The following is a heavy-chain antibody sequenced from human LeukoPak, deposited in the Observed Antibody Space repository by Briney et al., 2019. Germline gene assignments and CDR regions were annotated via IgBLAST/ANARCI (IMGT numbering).Heavy chain of an antibody. CDR3: GRDLGGRSGY. CDR1: GFTFRTYW. Sequence: GGSLRLSCAVSGFTFRTYWMHWVRQVPGEGLVWVSRINEDGSITNYADSVKGRFTISRDNAENTLYLQMNSLTAEDTAAYYCGRDLGGRSGYWGLGTLVTVSS. V-gene: IGHV3-74*01. CDR2: INEDGSIT. J-gene: IGHJ4*02. D-gene: IGHD1-26*01.